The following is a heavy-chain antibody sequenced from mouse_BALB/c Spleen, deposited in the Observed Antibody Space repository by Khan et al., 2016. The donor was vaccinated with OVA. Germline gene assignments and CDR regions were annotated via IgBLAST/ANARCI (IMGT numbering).Heavy chain of an antibody. Sequence: EVQLVESGRDLVKPGGSLKLSCAASGFTFSSSVMSWVRQTPEKRLEWVASISSGGSTSYPDRVKGRFTISRDNARNILYLQLISLRSADTAMSFGAREAYRYDEYYFDYWGQGTTLTVSS. V-gene: IGHV5-6-5*01. CDR3: AREAYRYDEYYFDY. J-gene: IGHJ2*01. CDR1: GFTFSSSV. CDR2: ISSGGST. D-gene: IGHD2-14*01.